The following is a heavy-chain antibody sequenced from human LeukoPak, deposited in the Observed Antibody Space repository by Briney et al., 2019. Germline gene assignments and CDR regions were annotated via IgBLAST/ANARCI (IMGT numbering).Heavy chain of an antibody. CDR2: IYHSGST. J-gene: IGHJ4*02. V-gene: IGHV4-4*02. D-gene: IGHD3-10*01. CDR3: ATVSAFFYDSGSYYTFDY. CDR1: GVSISSSKW. Sequence: SGTLSLTCAVSGVSISSSKWWSWVRQPPGKGLEWIGEIYHSGSTNYNPSLKSRVTISVDKSKNQFSLKLSSVTAADTAVYYCATVSAFFYDSGSYYTFDYWGQGTLVTVSS.